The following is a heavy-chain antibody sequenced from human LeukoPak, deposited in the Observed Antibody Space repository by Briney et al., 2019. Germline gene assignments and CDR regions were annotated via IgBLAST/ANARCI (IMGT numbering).Heavy chain of an antibody. D-gene: IGHD1-26*01. V-gene: IGHV4-39*01. Sequence: AETLSLTCTVSGGSISSSSYYWGWIRQPPGKVLEWIGSIYYSGSTYYNPSLKSRVTISVDTSKNQFSLKLSSVTAADTAVYYCARPLVGATIFDAFDIWGQGTMVTVSS. CDR1: GGSISSSSYY. CDR3: ARPLVGATIFDAFDI. CDR2: IYYSGST. J-gene: IGHJ3*02.